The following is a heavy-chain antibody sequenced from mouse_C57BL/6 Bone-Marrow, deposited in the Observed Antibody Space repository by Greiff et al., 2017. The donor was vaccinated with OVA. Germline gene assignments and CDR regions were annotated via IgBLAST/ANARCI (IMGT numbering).Heavy chain of an antibody. CDR3: ARDGSGWDY. Sequence: DVHLVESGPGLVKPSQSLSLTCSVTGYSITSGYYWNWIRQFPGNKLEWMGYISYDGSNNYNPSLKNRISITRDTSKNQFFLKLNSVTTEDTATYYCARDGSGWDYWGQGTTLTVSS. CDR2: ISYDGSN. J-gene: IGHJ2*01. CDR1: GYSITSGYY. D-gene: IGHD1-1*02. V-gene: IGHV3-6*01.